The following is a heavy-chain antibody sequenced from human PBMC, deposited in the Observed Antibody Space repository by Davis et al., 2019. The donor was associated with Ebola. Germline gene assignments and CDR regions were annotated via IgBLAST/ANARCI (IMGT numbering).Heavy chain of an antibody. CDR3: AGGLQGVIISGDDAFDI. V-gene: IGHV5-51*01. CDR1: GYSFTSYW. J-gene: IGHJ3*02. Sequence: GESLKISCKGSGYSFTSYWIGWVRQMPGKGLDWMGIIYPGDSDTRYSPSFQGQVTISADKSISTAYLQWSSLKASDTAMYYCAGGLQGVIISGDDAFDIWGQGTMVTVSS. CDR2: IYPGDSDT. D-gene: IGHD3-10*01.